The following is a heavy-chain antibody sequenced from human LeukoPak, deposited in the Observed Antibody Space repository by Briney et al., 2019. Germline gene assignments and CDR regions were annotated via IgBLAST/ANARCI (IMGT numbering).Heavy chain of an antibody. CDR1: GGSVSSGSYY. D-gene: IGHD2-21*02. CDR2: IYYSGST. V-gene: IGHV4-61*01. Sequence: SETLSLTCTVSGGSVSSGSYYWSWIRQPPGKGLEWIGYIYYSGSTNYNPSLKSRVTISVDTSKNQFSLKLSSVTAADTAVYYCAREHVVTATYYYYGMGVWGQGTTVTVSS. J-gene: IGHJ6*02. CDR3: AREHVVTATYYYYGMGV.